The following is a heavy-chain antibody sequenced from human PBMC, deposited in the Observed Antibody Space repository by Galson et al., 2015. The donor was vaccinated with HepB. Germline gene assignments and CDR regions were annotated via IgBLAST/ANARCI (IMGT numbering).Heavy chain of an antibody. D-gene: IGHD6-19*01. J-gene: IGHJ4*02. CDR3: VRDISSGWAFDY. Sequence: SLRLSCAASGFTFSSYWMSWVRQAPGKGLEWVANIKQDGSQSYCVDSVKGRSTMSRDNAKNSLYLQMNSLRAEDTAVYYCVRDISSGWAFDYWGQGTLVTVSS. CDR2: IKQDGSQS. CDR1: GFTFSSYW. V-gene: IGHV3-7*03.